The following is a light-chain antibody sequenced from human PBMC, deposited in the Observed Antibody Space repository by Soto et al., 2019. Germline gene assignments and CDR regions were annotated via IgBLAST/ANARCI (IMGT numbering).Light chain of an antibody. V-gene: IGKV3-15*01. CDR1: QGVGST. CDR2: DAY. CDR3: QHYKTWPLA. Sequence: EIIMTQSPATLSVSPGERVTLSCRASQGVGSTLAWYRQQPCQAPRLLIYDAYIRASGVPARFSGSGSGTEFTLTISGLQSEDFAVYFCQHYKTWPLAFGGGTKVEIK. J-gene: IGKJ4*01.